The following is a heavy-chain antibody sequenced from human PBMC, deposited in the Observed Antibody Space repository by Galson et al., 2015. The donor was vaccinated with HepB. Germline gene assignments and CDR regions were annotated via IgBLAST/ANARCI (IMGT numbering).Heavy chain of an antibody. Sequence: SETLSLTCGVFGGSFTGYYWSWLRQPPGGGLEWIGEINHGGYASYNPSLKTRVTISVDTSTSHFSLKLNSLTAADTAVYYCARTTVVTVSAFDLWGQGTMVTVSS. V-gene: IGHV4-34*01. CDR2: INHGGYA. D-gene: IGHD4-23*01. J-gene: IGHJ3*01. CDR1: GGSFTGYY. CDR3: ARTTVVTVSAFDL.